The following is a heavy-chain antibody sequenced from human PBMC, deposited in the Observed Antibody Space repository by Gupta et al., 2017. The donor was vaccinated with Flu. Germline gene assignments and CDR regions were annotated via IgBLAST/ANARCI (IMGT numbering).Heavy chain of an antibody. J-gene: IGHJ5*02. Sequence: QVQLQQWGAGLLKPSETLSLTCAVYGGSFSGYYWSWIRQPPGKGLEWIGEINHSGSTNYNPSLKSRVTISVDTSKNQFSLKLSSVTAADTAVYYCARGQSRGFVVVPAAMAWGQGTLVTVSS. V-gene: IGHV4-34*01. CDR3: ARGQSRGFVVVPAAMA. D-gene: IGHD2-2*01. CDR1: GGSFSGYY. CDR2: INHSGST.